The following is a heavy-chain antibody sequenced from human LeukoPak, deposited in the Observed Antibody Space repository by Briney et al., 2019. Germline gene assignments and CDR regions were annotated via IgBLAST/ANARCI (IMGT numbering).Heavy chain of an antibody. CDR3: ARDKRGVPAANDY. Sequence: PSETLSLTCAVSGGSISSGDYLWSWVRQPPGKGLEWIGYIYYSGSTDYNPSLKSRVTISVGTSKNQFSLKLSSVTAADTAVYYCARDKRGVPAANDYWGQGTLVTVSS. CDR1: GGSISSGDYL. J-gene: IGHJ4*02. CDR2: IYYSGST. V-gene: IGHV4-30-4*08. D-gene: IGHD2-2*01.